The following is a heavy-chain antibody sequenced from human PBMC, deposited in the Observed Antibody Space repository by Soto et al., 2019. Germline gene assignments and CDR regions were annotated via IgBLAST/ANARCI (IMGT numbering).Heavy chain of an antibody. CDR3: ARAVTFGVVIVIPTFYCDGMDV. D-gene: IGHD3-16*02. Sequence: QVQLVQSGAEVKKPGSSVKVSCKASGGTFSSYAISWVRQAPGQGLEWMGGIIPIFGTANYAQKFQGRVTITADKSTSTAYMELSSLRSEDTAVYYCARAVTFGVVIVIPTFYCDGMDVLCQGTTVTVSS. J-gene: IGHJ6*02. CDR1: GGTFSSYA. V-gene: IGHV1-69*06. CDR2: IIPIFGTA.